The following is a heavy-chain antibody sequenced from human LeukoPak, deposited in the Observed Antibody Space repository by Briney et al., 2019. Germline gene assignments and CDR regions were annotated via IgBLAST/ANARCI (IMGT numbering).Heavy chain of an antibody. V-gene: IGHV1-2*02. J-gene: IGHJ4*02. CDR3: ARGLSGSGCLPD. CDR1: GYTFTGYY. Sequence: ASVKVSCKASGYTFTGYYMHWVRQAPGQELEWMGWINPNSGGTNYAQKFQGRVTMTRDTSISTAYMELSRLRSDDTAVYYCARGLSGSGCLPDWGQGTLVTVSS. D-gene: IGHD3-10*01. CDR2: INPNSGGT.